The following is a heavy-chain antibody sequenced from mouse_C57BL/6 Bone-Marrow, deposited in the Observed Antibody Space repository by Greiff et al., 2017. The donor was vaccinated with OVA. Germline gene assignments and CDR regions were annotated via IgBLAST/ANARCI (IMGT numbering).Heavy chain of an antibody. V-gene: IGHV5-12*01. CDR3: ARHRSSYDAMDY. CDR2: ISNGGGST. CDR1: GFTFSDYY. J-gene: IGHJ4*01. D-gene: IGHD1-1*01. Sequence: EVHLVESGGGLVQPGGSLKLSCAASGFTFSDYYMYWVRQTPEKRLEWVAYISNGGGSTYYPDTVKGRFTISRDNAKNTLYLQMSRLKSEDTAMYYCARHRSSYDAMDYWGQGTSVTVSS.